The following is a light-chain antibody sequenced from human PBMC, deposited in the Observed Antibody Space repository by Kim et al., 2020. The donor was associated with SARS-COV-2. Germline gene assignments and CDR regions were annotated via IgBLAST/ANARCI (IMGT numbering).Light chain of an antibody. J-gene: IGLJ3*02. Sequence: PGGPVTLTCGSTTGSVTSNNYAFGFQQRPGQAPRKLIYDTNNSQSWTPSRFSGSLRGGEAALTLSGAQPEDEADYYCLLYYSGARVFGGGTQLTVL. CDR1: TGSVTSNNY. CDR3: LLYYSGARV. CDR2: DTN. V-gene: IGLV7-46*01.